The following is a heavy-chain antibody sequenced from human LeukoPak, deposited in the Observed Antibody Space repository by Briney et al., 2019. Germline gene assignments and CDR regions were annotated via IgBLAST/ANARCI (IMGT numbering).Heavy chain of an antibody. J-gene: IGHJ6*04. CDR1: GYTFTSYG. D-gene: IGHD2-2*01. CDR3: ARDKELHCSSTSCYYYYYGMDV. Sequence: ASVKVSCKASGYTFTSYGISWVRQAPGQGLEWMGWISAYNGNTNYAQKLQGRVTMTTDTSTSTAYTELRSLRSDDTAVYYCARDKELHCSSTSCYYYYYGMDVWGKGTTVTVSS. CDR2: ISAYNGNT. V-gene: IGHV1-18*04.